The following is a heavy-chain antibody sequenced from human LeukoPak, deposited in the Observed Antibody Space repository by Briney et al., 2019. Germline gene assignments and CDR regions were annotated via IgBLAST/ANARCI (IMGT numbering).Heavy chain of an antibody. CDR3: ARGFSVWTGYYYYYGMDV. CDR1: GGSISNYY. CDR2: IYYSGST. V-gene: IGHV4-59*01. J-gene: IGHJ6*02. D-gene: IGHD1-1*01. Sequence: KPSVTLSLTCSVSGGSISNYYWSWIRQPPGMGLEWIGNIYYSGSTDYNPSLKSPVTMSVDTSKNQFSLKMSSVTAADTAVYYCARGFSVWTGYYYYYGMDVWGLGTTVTVSS.